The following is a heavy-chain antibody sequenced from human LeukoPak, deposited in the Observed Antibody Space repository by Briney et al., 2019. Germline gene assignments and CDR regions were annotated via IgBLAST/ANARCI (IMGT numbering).Heavy chain of an antibody. Sequence: ASVKVSCKASGYTFTSYGISWVRQAPGQGLEWMGWISAYNGNTNYAQKLQGRVTMTTDTSTSTAYMELRSLRSDDTAVYYCARVYCTNGVCSRGNYWGQGTLVTVSS. CDR2: ISAYNGNT. J-gene: IGHJ4*02. CDR3: ARVYCTNGVCSRGNY. CDR1: GYTFTSYG. D-gene: IGHD2-8*01. V-gene: IGHV1-18*01.